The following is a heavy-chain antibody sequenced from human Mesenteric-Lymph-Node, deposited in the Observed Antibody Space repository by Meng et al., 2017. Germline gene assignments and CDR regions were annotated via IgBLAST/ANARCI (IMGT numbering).Heavy chain of an antibody. CDR2: INHSGGT. CDR1: GGSFSGYY. J-gene: IGHJ5*02. CDR3: ARRDGRISNWFDP. V-gene: IGHV4-34*01. Sequence: QVQPQQWGAGLLKPSETLSLTCAVYGGSFSGYYWSWIRQPPGKGLEWIGEINHSGGTNYNPSLKSRVTISVDTSKNQFSLKLSSVTAADTAVYYCARRDGRISNWFDPWGQGTLVTVSS.